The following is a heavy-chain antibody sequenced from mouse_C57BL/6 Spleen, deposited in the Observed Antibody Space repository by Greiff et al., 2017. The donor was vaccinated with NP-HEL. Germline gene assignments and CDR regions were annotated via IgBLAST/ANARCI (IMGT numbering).Heavy chain of an antibody. CDR2: LHPYNGDT. J-gene: IGHJ2*01. CDR1: GYSFPGYF. Sequence: EVQLVESGPELVKPGDSVKISCKASGYSFPGYFMNWVMQSHGKRLELIGRLHPYNGDTFYNQKFKGKATLTVDKSSSTAHMELRSLTSEDSAVYYCARRAVYYGSSFDYWGQGTTLTVSS. D-gene: IGHD1-1*01. CDR3: ARRAVYYGSSFDY. V-gene: IGHV1-20*01.